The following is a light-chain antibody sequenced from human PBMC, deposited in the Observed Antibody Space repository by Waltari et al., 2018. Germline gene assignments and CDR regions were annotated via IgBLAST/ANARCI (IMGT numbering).Light chain of an antibody. V-gene: IGKV3-20*01. J-gene: IGKJ1*01. Sequence: EIVLTQSPGTLSLSPGERATLSCTASQSVARALAWYQQKPGQPPRLLIYNTYTRATGVPDRFSGGGSGTDFSLTISRLEPEDFAVYYCQNYVRLPATFGQGTKVEIK. CDR2: NTY. CDR1: QSVARA. CDR3: QNYVRLPAT.